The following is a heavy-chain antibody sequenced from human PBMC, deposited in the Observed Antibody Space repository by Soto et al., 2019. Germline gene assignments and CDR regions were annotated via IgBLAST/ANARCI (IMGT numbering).Heavy chain of an antibody. CDR1: GGSVSSGSYY. Sequence: PSETLSLTCTVSGGSVSSGSYYWRWIRQPPGKGLEWIGYIYYSGSTNYNPSLNSRVTISVDTSKNQFSLKLSSVTAADTAVYYCARDGSGDGYNLYYFDYWGQGTLVTVSS. CDR2: IYYSGST. V-gene: IGHV4-61*01. J-gene: IGHJ4*02. CDR3: ARDGSGDGYNLYYFDY. D-gene: IGHD5-12*01.